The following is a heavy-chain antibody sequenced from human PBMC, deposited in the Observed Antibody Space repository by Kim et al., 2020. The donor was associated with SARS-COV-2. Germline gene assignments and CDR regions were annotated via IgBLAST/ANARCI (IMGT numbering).Heavy chain of an antibody. J-gene: IGHJ6*02. CDR2: INHSGST. D-gene: IGHD2-15*01. CDR3: ARARRRRGGNYYYYGMDV. V-gene: IGHV4-34*01. Sequence: SETLSLTCAVYGGSFSGYYWSWIRQPPGKGLEWIGEINHSGSTNYNPSLKSRVTISVDTSKNQFSLKLSSVTAADTAVYYCARARRRRGGNYYYYGMDVWGQGTTVTVSS. CDR1: GGSFSGYY.